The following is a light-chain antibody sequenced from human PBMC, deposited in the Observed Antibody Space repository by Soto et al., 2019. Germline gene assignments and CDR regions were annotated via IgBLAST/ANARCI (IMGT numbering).Light chain of an antibody. V-gene: IGLV2-14*03. J-gene: IGLJ1*01. Sequence: QSALTQPASVSGSPGQSITISCTGTSSDIGAHDDVSWYQQHPGKVPKLLIYGATDRPSGISNRFSGSKSGNVASLTISGLQAEDEADYYCCSYTSDLTPYVFGTGTKVTVL. CDR1: SSDIGAHDD. CDR2: GAT. CDR3: CSYTSDLTPYV.